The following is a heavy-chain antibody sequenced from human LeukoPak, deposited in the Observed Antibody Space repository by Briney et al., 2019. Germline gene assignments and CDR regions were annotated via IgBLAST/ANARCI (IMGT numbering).Heavy chain of an antibody. CDR2: INHSGST. J-gene: IGHJ4*02. Sequence: SETLSLTCAVYGGSFSGYYWSWIRQPPGKGLEWIGKINHSGSTNYNPSLKSRVTISVDTSKNQFSLKLSSVTAADTAVYYCARSNGGEYYYGSGSIHYFDYWGQGTLVTVSS. CDR1: GGSFSGYY. D-gene: IGHD3-10*01. V-gene: IGHV4-34*01. CDR3: ARSNGGEYYYGSGSIHYFDY.